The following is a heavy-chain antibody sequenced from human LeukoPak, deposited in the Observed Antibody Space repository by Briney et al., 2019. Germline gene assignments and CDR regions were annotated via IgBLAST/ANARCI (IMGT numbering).Heavy chain of an antibody. CDR1: GFTLSSYA. CDR3: AKVGEYQLLLYAFDM. V-gene: IGHV3-23*01. CDR2: ISDSGNT. Sequence: PGGSLRLSCAASGFTLSSYAMSWVRQAPGKGLEWVSAISDSGNTYHADSVKGRFTISRDSSKNTLFLQMNRLRPEDAAVYYCAKVGEYQLLLYAFDMWGQGTMVTVSS. J-gene: IGHJ3*02. D-gene: IGHD2-2*01.